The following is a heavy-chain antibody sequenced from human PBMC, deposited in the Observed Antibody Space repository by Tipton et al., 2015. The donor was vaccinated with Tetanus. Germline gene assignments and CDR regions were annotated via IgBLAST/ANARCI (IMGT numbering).Heavy chain of an antibody. V-gene: IGHV4-59*02. CDR3: ARANFDFSKKGPFDS. Sequence: LRLSCTVSGDSVSGYYWSWIRQPPGKGLEWIGYVYYTGSTDYNPSLKSRVTISVDTSKSQFSLKLASVTAADTAVYFCARANFDFSKKGPFDSWGQGSLVIVSS. CDR2: VYYTGST. CDR1: GDSVSGYY. D-gene: IGHD3-3*01. J-gene: IGHJ4*02.